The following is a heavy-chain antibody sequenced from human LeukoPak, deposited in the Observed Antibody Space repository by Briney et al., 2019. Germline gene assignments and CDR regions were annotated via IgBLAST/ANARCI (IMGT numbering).Heavy chain of an antibody. D-gene: IGHD3-22*01. CDR2: IYYSGST. Sequence: PSETLSLTCTVSGGSISSYYWSWIRQPPGKGLEWIGYIYYSGSTNYNPSLKRRVTISVDTSNNQFSLKLSSVTAADTAVYYCARLKYYYNSSGYYLRGYYFDYWGQGTLVTVSS. J-gene: IGHJ4*02. V-gene: IGHV4-59*08. CDR1: GGSISSYY. CDR3: ARLKYYYNSSGYYLRGYYFDY.